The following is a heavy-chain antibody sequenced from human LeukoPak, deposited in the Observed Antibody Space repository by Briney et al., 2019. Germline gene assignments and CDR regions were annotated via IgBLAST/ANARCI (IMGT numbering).Heavy chain of an antibody. D-gene: IGHD6-19*01. CDR3: ANSGSYSSGWYY. J-gene: IGHJ4*02. V-gene: IGHV1-2*02. Sequence: GASVKVSCKPSVYTFTGYYMHWVRQAPGQGLEWMGWINPNSGGTNYAQKFQGRVTMTRDTSISTAYMELSRLRSDDTAVYYCANSGSYSSGWYYWGQGTLVTVSS. CDR1: VYTFTGYY. CDR2: INPNSGGT.